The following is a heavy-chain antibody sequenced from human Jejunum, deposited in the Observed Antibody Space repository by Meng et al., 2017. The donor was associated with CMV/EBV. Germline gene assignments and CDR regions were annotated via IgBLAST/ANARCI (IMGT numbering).Heavy chain of an antibody. V-gene: IGHV3-53*01. CDR2: IYSAGQT. Sequence: GLTVGNTYMKWVSKAAGKGLEWVSVIYSAGQTIYADSVKGRYTISRDPSLNTVFLQMNNLRADDTAIYYCARPTIPSYYYGMDVWGQGTTVTVSS. CDR1: GLTVGNTY. D-gene: IGHD2-2*01. CDR3: ARPTIPSYYYGMDV. J-gene: IGHJ6*01.